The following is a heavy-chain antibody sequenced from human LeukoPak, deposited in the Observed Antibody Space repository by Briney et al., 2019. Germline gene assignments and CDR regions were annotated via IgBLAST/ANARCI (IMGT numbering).Heavy chain of an antibody. CDR3: AKDGVAPGSY. D-gene: IGHD3-10*01. Sequence: GGSLRLSCAASGFTLSSYAMSWVRQAPGKGLEWVSAISDSGNTYHADSVKGRFTISRDNSKNTLYLQMNSLRAEDTAVYYCAKDGVAPGSYWGQGTLVTVSS. CDR1: GFTLSSYA. J-gene: IGHJ4*02. CDR2: ISDSGNT. V-gene: IGHV3-23*01.